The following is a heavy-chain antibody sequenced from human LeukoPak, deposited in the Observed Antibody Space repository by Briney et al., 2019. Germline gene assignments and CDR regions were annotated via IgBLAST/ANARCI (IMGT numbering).Heavy chain of an antibody. V-gene: IGHV5-51*01. CDR1: GYSFTNYW. Sequence: GESLKISCKGSGYSFTNYWIGWVRQMPGKGLEWMGIIYPGDSDTRYSPSFQGQVTISADKSISTAYLQWSSLKASDTAMYYCARLVSGSYPMRAFDIWGQGTMVTVSS. J-gene: IGHJ3*02. D-gene: IGHD1-26*01. CDR3: ARLVSGSYPMRAFDI. CDR2: IYPGDSDT.